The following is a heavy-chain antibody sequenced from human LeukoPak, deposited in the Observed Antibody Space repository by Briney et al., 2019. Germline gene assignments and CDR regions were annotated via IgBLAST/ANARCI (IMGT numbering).Heavy chain of an antibody. V-gene: IGHV4-59*01. CDR3: ARVSGYDWESFYDY. J-gene: IGHJ4*02. CDR1: GGSISDFY. CDR2: IYYSGST. Sequence: SETLSLTCTVSGGSISDFYWSWIRQPPGKGLEWIGYIYYSGSTNYNPSLKSRVTISVDTSKNQFSLKLSSVTAADTAVYYCARVSGYDWESFYDYWGQGTLVTVSS. D-gene: IGHD5-12*01.